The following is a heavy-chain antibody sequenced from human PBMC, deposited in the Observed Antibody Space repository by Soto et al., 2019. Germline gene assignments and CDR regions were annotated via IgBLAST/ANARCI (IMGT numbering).Heavy chain of an antibody. V-gene: IGHV4-34*01. D-gene: IGHD3-10*01. Sequence: SETLSLTCAVYGGSFSGYYWSWIRQPPGKGLEWIGEINHSGSTNYNPSLKSRVTISVDTSKNQFSLKLSSVTAADTAVYYCARGTWFGFDYWGQGTLVTVSS. CDR1: GGSFSGYY. CDR3: ARGTWFGFDY. CDR2: INHSGST. J-gene: IGHJ4*02.